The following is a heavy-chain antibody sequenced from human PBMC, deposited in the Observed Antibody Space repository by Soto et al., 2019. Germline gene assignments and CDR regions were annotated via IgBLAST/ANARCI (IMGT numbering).Heavy chain of an antibody. CDR3: AREKYCGGDCSLFDY. Sequence: GASVKVSCKASGGTVSIYAISGVRQAPGQGLEWMGGIIPIFGTANYAQKFQGWVTMTRDTSISTAYMELSRLRSDDTAVYYCAREKYCGGDCSLFDYWGQGTLVTVSS. CDR1: GGTVSIYA. D-gene: IGHD2-21*02. V-gene: IGHV1-69*05. J-gene: IGHJ4*02. CDR2: IIPIFGTA.